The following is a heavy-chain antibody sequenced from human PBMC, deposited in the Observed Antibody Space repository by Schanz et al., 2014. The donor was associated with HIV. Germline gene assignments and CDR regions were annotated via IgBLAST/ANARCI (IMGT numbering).Heavy chain of an antibody. CDR2: ISYDGSVK. J-gene: IGHJ4*02. D-gene: IGHD6-19*01. CDR1: GFSFSSYG. Sequence: QVHLVESGGGVVQPGKSLRLSCAASGFSFSSYGMHWVRQAPGKGLEWVAFISYDGSVKSYGDSVKGRFTVSRDDSKNTVYVQMDSLTAEDTAVYYCAREGGSSGHNGYFDYWGQGTLVTVAS. V-gene: IGHV3-30*03. CDR3: AREGGSSGHNGYFDY.